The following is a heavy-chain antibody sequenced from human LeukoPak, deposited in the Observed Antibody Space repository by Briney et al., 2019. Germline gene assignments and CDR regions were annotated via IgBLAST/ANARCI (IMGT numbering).Heavy chain of an antibody. J-gene: IGHJ3*02. CDR1: GYTFTSYG. Sequence: ASVKVSCKASGYTFTSYGISWVRQAPGQVLEWMGWISAYNGNTNYAQKPQGRVTVTTDTSTSTAYMELRSLRSDDTAVYYCARDAEDIVVVVAAHGYRGGQLSAFDIWGQGTMVTVSS. CDR3: ARDAEDIVVVVAAHGYRGGQLSAFDI. V-gene: IGHV1-18*01. D-gene: IGHD2-15*01. CDR2: ISAYNGNT.